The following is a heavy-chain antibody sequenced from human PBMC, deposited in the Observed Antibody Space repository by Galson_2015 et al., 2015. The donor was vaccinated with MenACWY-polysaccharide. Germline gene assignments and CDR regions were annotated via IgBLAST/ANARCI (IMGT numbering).Heavy chain of an antibody. V-gene: IGHV1-2*02. Sequence: SVKVSCKASGYTFTDYNMYWVRQAPGQGLEWMGWINPDSGDTKSAQKFQGRVTMTRDVSISTAYMELSWLRSDDTAVYYCTRGVWAVARVPTSGNNDFWGQGTLVTVSS. D-gene: IGHD6-19*01. CDR3: TRGVWAVARVPTSGNNDF. CDR2: INPDSGDT. J-gene: IGHJ4*02. CDR1: GYTFTDYN.